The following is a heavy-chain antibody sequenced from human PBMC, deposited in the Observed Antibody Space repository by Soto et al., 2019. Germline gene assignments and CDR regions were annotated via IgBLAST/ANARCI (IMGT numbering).Heavy chain of an antibody. CDR1: GGSISSGGYY. V-gene: IGHV4-31*03. CDR2: IYYSGST. J-gene: IGHJ4*02. Sequence: ASETLSLTCTVSGGSISSGGYYWSWIRQHPGKGLEWIGYIYYSGSTYYNPSLKSRVTISVDTSKNQFSLKLSSVTAADTAVYYCARDARWGLNDYWGQGTIVTVS. CDR3: ARDARWGLNDY. D-gene: IGHD2-21*02.